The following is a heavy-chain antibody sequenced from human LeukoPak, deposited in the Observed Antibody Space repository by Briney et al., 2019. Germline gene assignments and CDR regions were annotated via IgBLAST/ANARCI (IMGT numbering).Heavy chain of an antibody. D-gene: IGHD6-19*01. J-gene: IGHJ4*02. CDR2: IWYDGSNK. V-gene: IGHV3-33*01. CDR3: ARGRAVTGSAVIDY. CDR1: GFTFSSYG. Sequence: PGGSLGLSCAASGFTFSSYGMHWVRQAPGKGLEWVALIWYDGSNKYYADSVKGRLTISRDNSKNTLYLQMNSLRAEDTAVYYCARGRAVTGSAVIDYWGQGTLVTVSS.